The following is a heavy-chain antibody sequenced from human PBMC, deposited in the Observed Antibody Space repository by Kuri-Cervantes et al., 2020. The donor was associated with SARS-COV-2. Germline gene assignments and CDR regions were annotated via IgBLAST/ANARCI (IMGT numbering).Heavy chain of an antibody. J-gene: IGHJ4*02. CDR1: GFTFSSYA. CDR3: AKDGYNWGDYFDY. CDR2: ISGSGGRT. V-gene: IGHV3-23*01. Sequence: GESLKISCAASGFTFSSYAMNWVRQAPGRGLEWVSAISGSGGRTYYADSVKGRFTVSRDNLRNTLYLEMNSLRAEDTALYFCAKDGYNWGDYFDYWGQGTLVTVSS. D-gene: IGHD1-1*01.